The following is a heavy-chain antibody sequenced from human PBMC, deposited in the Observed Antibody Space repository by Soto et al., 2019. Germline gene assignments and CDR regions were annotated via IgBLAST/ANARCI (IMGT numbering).Heavy chain of an antibody. J-gene: IGHJ5*02. CDR3: ARDGGTWDMYNLFDP. V-gene: IGHV3-30-3*01. Sequence: QVQLVDSGGGVVQPGRSLRLSCVASGFTFRSYAMYWVRQAPGKGLEWMALISYDGANKYYADSVKGRFTISRDNSKNTLYLQMNSLRVEDTAVYYCARDGGTWDMYNLFDPWGQGTLVTVSS. CDR1: GFTFRSYA. CDR2: ISYDGANK. D-gene: IGHD3-16*01.